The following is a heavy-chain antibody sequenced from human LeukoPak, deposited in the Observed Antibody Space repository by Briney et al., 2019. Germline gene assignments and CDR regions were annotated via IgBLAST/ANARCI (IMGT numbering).Heavy chain of an antibody. D-gene: IGHD3-10*01. CDR2: IMRDGSGQ. V-gene: IGHV3-7*01. CDR3: ATLLGDITVYDY. Sequence: GGSLRLSCVGSGFIFSSRWMSWIRQAPGKGLEWVANIMRDGSGQYYVDSVKGRSTVSRDNTKNSLYLQMNSLRAEDTAVYYCATLLGDITVYDYWGQGTLVTVSS. CDR1: GFIFSSRW. J-gene: IGHJ4*02.